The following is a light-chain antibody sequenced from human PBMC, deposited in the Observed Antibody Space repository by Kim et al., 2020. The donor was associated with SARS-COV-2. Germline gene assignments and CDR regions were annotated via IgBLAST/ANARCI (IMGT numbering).Light chain of an antibody. J-gene: IGLJ1*01. CDR3: QVWDSSSDHRL. Sequence: APGKTARITCGGNNIGSKSVHWYQRKPGQAPVLVIYYDSDRPSGIPERFSGSNSGNTATLTISRVEAGDEADYYCQVWDSSSDHRLFGTGTKVTVL. V-gene: IGLV3-21*04. CDR1: NIGSKS. CDR2: YDS.